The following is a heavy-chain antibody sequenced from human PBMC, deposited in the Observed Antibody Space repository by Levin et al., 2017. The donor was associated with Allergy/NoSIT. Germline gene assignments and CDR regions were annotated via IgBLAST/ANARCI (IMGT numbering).Heavy chain of an antibody. D-gene: IGHD3-10*01. V-gene: IGHV3-11*03. CDR2: ISGTSSDT. J-gene: IGHJ4*02. Sequence: GGSLRLSCAASGFTFSDHYMSWIRQAPGKGLECLSYISGTSSDTNYADSVKGRFTISRDNAKNSLYLQMNSLRAEDTAVYYCARSARLYEYWGRGTLVTVSS. CDR3: ARSARLYEY. CDR1: GFTFSDHY.